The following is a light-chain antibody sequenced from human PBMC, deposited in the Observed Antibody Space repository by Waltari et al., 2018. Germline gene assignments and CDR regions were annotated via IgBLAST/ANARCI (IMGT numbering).Light chain of an antibody. CDR2: DAS. CDR1: QSVSSY. CDR3: QQRSNWPLYT. V-gene: IGKV3-11*01. J-gene: IGKJ2*01. Sequence: EIVLTQSPATLSLSPGERATLSCRASQSVSSYLAWYQQKPGQAPRLRIYDASNRATSIPARFSGSGSGTDFTLTISSLEPEDFAVYYCQQRSNWPLYTFGQGTKLEIK.